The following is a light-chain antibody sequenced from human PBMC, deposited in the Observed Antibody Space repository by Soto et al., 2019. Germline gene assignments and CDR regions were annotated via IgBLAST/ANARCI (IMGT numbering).Light chain of an antibody. J-gene: IGKJ1*01. CDR1: QSVSSY. CDR3: QQYDNWPWT. V-gene: IGKV3-15*01. Sequence: EIVLTQSPATLSLSPVERATLSCMASQSVSSYLAWYQQKPGQAPRLLIHGASTRAPGFPARFSGSGSGTDFTLTISSLQSEDFAVYYCQQYDNWPWTFGQGTKVDIK. CDR2: GAS.